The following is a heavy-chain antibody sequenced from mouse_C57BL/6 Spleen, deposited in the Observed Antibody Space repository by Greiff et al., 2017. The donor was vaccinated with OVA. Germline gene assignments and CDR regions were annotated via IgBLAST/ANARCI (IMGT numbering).Heavy chain of an antibody. CDR1: GYSFTGYY. D-gene: IGHD2-3*01. CDR2: INPSTGGT. CDR3: AIYDGYSAWFAY. V-gene: IGHV1-42*01. Sequence: EVQLKESGPELVKPGASVKISCKASGYSFTGYYMNWVKQSPEKSLEWIGEINPSTGGTTYNQKFKAKATLTVDKFSSTAYMQLKSLTSEDSAVYYCAIYDGYSAWFAYWGQGTLVTVSA. J-gene: IGHJ3*01.